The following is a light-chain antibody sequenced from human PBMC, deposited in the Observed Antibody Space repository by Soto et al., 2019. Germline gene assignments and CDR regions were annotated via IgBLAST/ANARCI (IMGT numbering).Light chain of an antibody. CDR1: QTISSW. CDR3: QKYDSARWT. Sequence: DIQMTQSPSTLSGSVGDRVTITCRASQTISSWLAWYQQKPGKAPKLLIYKASTLKSGVPSRFSGSGSGTEFTLTSSSLQPDDFATYYCQKYDSARWTFGQGTKVDIK. CDR2: KAS. J-gene: IGKJ1*01. V-gene: IGKV1-5*03.